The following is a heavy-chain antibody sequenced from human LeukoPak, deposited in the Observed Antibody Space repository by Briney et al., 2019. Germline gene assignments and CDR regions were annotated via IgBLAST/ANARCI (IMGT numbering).Heavy chain of an antibody. CDR1: GFTFSSYS. CDR3: AREYSSGWRPWNHMDV. Sequence: GGSLRLSCAASGFTFSSYSMHWVRQAPGKGLEWVAAISYDGSNKYYADYVKGRFTISRDNSKNTLYLQMHSLRAEDTAVYYCAREYSSGWRPWNHMDVWGKGNTVSVSS. V-gene: IGHV3-30*04. CDR2: ISYDGSNK. J-gene: IGHJ6*03. D-gene: IGHD6-19*01.